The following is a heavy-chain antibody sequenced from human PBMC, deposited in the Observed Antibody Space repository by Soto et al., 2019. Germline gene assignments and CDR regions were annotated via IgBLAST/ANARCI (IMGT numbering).Heavy chain of an antibody. V-gene: IGHV4-39*01. CDR3: ARRPKRGSYSWCFDY. J-gene: IGHJ4*02. CDR1: VGSISSNAYY. CDR2: TYYSGSA. Sequence: QLQLQESGPGLVKPWEPLSLTCTVSVGSISSNAYYWGWIRQPPGKGLEWIGGTYYSGSAYYNPSLGSRVATSVDTSKNQFSLKLSSVTAADAAVYYCARRPKRGSYSWCFDYWGQGTLVTVSS. D-gene: IGHD1-26*01.